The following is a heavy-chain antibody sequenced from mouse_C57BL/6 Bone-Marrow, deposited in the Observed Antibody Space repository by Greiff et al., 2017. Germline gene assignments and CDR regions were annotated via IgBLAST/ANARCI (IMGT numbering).Heavy chain of an antibody. J-gene: IGHJ2*02. Sequence: EVQLQPSGPELVKPGASVQMSCKASGYTFTDYNMHWVKQSHGKSLEWIGYINPNNGGTSYNQKFKGKATLTVNKSSSTAYMALRSLTSEDSAVYYCTRENGYFDYWGQGTSLTVSS. CDR2: INPNNGGT. CDR3: TRENGYFDY. CDR1: GYTFTDYN. V-gene: IGHV1-22*01.